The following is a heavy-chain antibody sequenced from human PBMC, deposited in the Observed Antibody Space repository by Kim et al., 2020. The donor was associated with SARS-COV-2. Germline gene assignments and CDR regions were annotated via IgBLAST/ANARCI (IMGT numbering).Heavy chain of an antibody. V-gene: IGHV6-1*01. D-gene: IGHD6-13*01. CDR3: AREGSSSWYYLDY. Sequence: YAGSVKSRITTNPDTSKNQFSLQLNSVTPEDPAVYYCAREGSSSWYYLDYWGQGTLVTVSS. J-gene: IGHJ4*02.